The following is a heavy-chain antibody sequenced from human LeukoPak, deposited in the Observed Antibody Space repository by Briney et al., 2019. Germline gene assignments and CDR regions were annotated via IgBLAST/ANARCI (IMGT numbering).Heavy chain of an antibody. CDR1: GYTFTGYY. V-gene: IGHV1-2*02. D-gene: IGHD6-6*01. J-gene: IGHJ4*02. CDR3: AREWPSGSSTRFDY. Sequence: ASVKVSCKASGYTFTGYYMHWGRHAPGQRLEWMGWINPNSGGTNYAQKFQGRVTMTRDTSISTAYMELSRLRSDDTAVYYCAREWPSGSSTRFDYWGQGTLVTVSS. CDR2: INPNSGGT.